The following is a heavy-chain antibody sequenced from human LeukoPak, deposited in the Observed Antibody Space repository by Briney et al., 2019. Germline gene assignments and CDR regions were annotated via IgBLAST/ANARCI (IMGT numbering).Heavy chain of an antibody. CDR2: ISGSGGST. V-gene: IGHV3-23*01. Sequence: PGGSLRLSCAASGFTFSSYTMSVGRQAPGKGLEWVSAISGSGGSTHYADSVKGRFTISRDNSKNTLYLQMNSLRAEDTAVYYCAKSRAIVVVVAATPLDYWGQGTLVTVSS. D-gene: IGHD2-15*01. CDR3: AKSRAIVVVVAATPLDY. J-gene: IGHJ4*02. CDR1: GFTFSSYT.